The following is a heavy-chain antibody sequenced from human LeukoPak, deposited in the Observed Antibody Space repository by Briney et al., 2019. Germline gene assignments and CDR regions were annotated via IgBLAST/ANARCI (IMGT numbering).Heavy chain of an antibody. V-gene: IGHV3-7*01. CDR2: IKQDGSER. D-gene: IGHD3-3*01. CDR1: GFTFSRYW. J-gene: IGHJ6*03. Sequence: GGSLRLSCAASGFTFSRYWMSWVRQAPGKGLEWVANIKQDGSERNYVDSVKGRFTISRDNAKNSLYLQMKSLRAEDTAVFYWVRDRGGLGWLLDHYYMDVWGKGPTVPVPS. CDR3: VRDRGGLGWLLDHYYMDV.